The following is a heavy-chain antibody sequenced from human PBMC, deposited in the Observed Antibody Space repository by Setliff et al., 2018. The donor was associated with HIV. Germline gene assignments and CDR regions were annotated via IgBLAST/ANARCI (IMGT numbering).Heavy chain of an antibody. CDR2: IIPIFGST. CDR3: ARDDHYYDSGSYYSDWYFDL. CDR1: GGTFSNYA. D-gene: IGHD3-10*01. J-gene: IGHJ2*01. Sequence: GASVKVSCKASGGTFSNYAISWVRQAPGQGLEWMGGIIPIFGSTKYAQKFQGRVTITADESTSTADMELSSLRSEDTAVYYCARDDHYYDSGSYYSDWYFDLWG. V-gene: IGHV1-69*13.